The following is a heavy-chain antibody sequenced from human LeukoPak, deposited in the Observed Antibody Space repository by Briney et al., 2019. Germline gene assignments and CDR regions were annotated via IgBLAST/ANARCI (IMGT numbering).Heavy chain of an antibody. V-gene: IGHV3-7*01. CDR2: IKQDGSEK. CDR1: GFTFISYW. D-gene: IGHD1-26*01. Sequence: GGSLRLSCAASGFTFISYWMSWVRQAPGKGLEWVANIKQDGSEKYYVDSVKGRFTISRDNAKNSLYLQMNSLRAEDTAVYYCARGGSWELRVFDYWGQGTLVTVSS. J-gene: IGHJ4*02. CDR3: ARGGSWELRVFDY.